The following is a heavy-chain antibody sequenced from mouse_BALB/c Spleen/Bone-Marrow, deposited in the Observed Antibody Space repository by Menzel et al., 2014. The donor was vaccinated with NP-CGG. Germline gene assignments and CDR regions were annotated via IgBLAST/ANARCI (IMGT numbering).Heavy chain of an antibody. CDR2: IYPGDGST. J-gene: IGHJ1*01. V-gene: IGHV1S56*01. CDR3: ARTTAWYFDV. D-gene: IGHD1-2*01. Sequence: QVQLQQSGPELVKPGASVKMSCKASGYTFTSYYKHWVKQRPGQGLEWIGWIYPGDGSTKYNEKFKGKTTLTADKSSSTAYMLLSSLTSEDSAIYFCARTTAWYFDVWGAGTTVTVSS. CDR1: GYTFTSYY.